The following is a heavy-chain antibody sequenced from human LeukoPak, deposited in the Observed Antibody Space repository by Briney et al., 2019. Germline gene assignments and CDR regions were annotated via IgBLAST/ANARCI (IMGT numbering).Heavy chain of an antibody. CDR3: ARCGGDCYPWDAFDI. J-gene: IGHJ3*02. D-gene: IGHD2-21*02. V-gene: IGHV3-23*01. Sequence: PGGSLRLSCAASGFTFSSYAMSWVRQAPGKGLEWVSAISGSGDSTYYADSVKGRFTISRDNAKNSLYLQMNSLRAEDTAVYYCARCGGDCYPWDAFDIWGQGTMVTVSS. CDR2: ISGSGDST. CDR1: GFTFSSYA.